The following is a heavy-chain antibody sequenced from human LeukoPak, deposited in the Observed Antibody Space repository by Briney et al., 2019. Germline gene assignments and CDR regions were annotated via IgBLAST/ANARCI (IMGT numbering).Heavy chain of an antibody. Sequence: ASVRVSCKASGYSFTHYYLHWVRQAPGQGLEWMGWMKPESGKTGTAQRFQGRVTLTRDTSTSTAYMEVTRLTSDDTAIFYCARDKNPTVFDYWGQGTLVTVSS. J-gene: IGHJ4*01. CDR1: GYSFTHYY. V-gene: IGHV1-2*02. CDR2: MKPESGKT. CDR3: ARDKNPTVFDY.